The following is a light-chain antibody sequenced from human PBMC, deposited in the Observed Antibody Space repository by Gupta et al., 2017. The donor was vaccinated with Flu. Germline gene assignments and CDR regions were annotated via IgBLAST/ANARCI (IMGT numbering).Light chain of an antibody. V-gene: IGLV3-19*01. Sequence: RKTGRITGKGDGLSSYYASWDQQKPAPAPVLVIYGKNNRPAGIPDRFSGSSSGNTASMTITGAQAEDEADYYCNSRDSSGNVVFGGGTKLTVL. CDR1: GLSSYY. CDR3: NSRDSSGNVV. CDR2: GKN. J-gene: IGLJ2*01.